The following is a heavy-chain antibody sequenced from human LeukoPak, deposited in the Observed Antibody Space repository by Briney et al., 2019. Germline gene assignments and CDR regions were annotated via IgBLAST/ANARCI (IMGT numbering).Heavy chain of an antibody. V-gene: IGHV3-23*01. CDR3: AKDDYAVWVY. J-gene: IGHJ4*02. CDR2: ISGSGGST. Sequence: PGGSLRLSRAASGFTFSSYAMSSVRQAPGPGLEWVSAISGSGGSTYYADSVKGRFTISRDNSKNTLYLQMNSLRAEDTAVYYCAKDDYAVWVYWGQGTLVTVSS. CDR1: GFTFSSYA. D-gene: IGHD3-16*01.